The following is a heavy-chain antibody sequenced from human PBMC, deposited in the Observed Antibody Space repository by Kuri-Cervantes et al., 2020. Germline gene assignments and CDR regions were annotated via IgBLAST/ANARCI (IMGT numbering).Heavy chain of an antibody. CDR3: AHQEGMTMVRGDNWFDP. J-gene: IGHJ5*02. V-gene: IGHV2-70*04. Sequence: SGPTLVKPTQTLTLTCTFSGFSLSASVVRVRWIRLRQPPGKALEWLARIDWDDGKFYSTSLKTRLTISKDTSKNQVVLTMTNMDPVDTATYYCAHQEGMTMVRGDNWFDPWGQGTLVTVSS. CDR1: GFSLSASVVR. CDR2: IDWDDGK. D-gene: IGHD3-10*01.